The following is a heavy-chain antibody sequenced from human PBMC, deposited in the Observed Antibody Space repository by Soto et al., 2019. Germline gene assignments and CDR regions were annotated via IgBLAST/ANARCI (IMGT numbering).Heavy chain of an antibody. D-gene: IGHD1-26*01. CDR3: ARKWELLGKANYGMDV. V-gene: IGHV1-8*01. CDR1: GYTFTSYD. Sequence: GASVKVSCKASGYTFTSYDINWVRQATGQGLEWMGWMNPNSGNTGYAQKFQGRVTMTRNTSISTAYMELSSLRSEDTAVYYCARKWELLGKANYGMDVWGQGTTVTVSS. CDR2: MNPNSGNT. J-gene: IGHJ6*02.